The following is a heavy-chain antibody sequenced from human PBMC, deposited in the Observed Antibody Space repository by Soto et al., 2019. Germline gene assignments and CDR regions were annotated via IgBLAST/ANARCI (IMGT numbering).Heavy chain of an antibody. CDR2: IYLGTSDT. Sequence: GESLKISCKGSGYSFTNYWIGWVRQMPGKGLEWVGFIYLGTSDTRYSPPFQGHVTISADKSISTAYLQWSSLKASYTAIYFCVVQQKLPWVIYWGPGTQVTVSS. V-gene: IGHV5-51*01. D-gene: IGHD6-13*01. CDR3: VVQQKLPWVIY. CDR1: GYSFTNYW. J-gene: IGHJ4*02.